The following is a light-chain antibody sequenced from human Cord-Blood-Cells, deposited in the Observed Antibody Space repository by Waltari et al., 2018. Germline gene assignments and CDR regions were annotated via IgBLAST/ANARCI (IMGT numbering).Light chain of an antibody. Sequence: SYVLTQPPSVSVAPGKTARITCGGNNLGSKSVPWYQQKPGQDPVLVVYDDSDRPSGIPERFSGSNSGNTATLTISRVEAGDEADYYCQVWDSSSDHWVFGGGTKLTVL. J-gene: IGLJ3*02. V-gene: IGLV3-21*03. CDR2: DDS. CDR1: NLGSKS. CDR3: QVWDSSSDHWV.